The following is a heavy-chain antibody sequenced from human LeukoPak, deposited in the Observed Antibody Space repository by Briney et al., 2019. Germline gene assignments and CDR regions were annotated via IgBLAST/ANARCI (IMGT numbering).Heavy chain of an antibody. CDR1: GYTFTNYG. Sequence: ASVKVSCKASGYTFTNYGISWVRQAPGQGLEWMGWISTYNGNTNYAQKFQGRVTMTSDTSTSTAYMELRSLRSDDTAVYYCARHFYGSGTYYHFDYWGQGTLVTVSS. D-gene: IGHD3-10*01. V-gene: IGHV1-18*01. CDR3: ARHFYGSGTYYHFDY. J-gene: IGHJ4*02. CDR2: ISTYNGNT.